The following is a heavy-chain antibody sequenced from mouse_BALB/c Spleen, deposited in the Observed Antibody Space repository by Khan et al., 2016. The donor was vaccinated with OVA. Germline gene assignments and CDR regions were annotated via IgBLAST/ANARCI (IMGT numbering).Heavy chain of an antibody. CDR2: INTYTGEP. Sequence: QIQLVQSGPELKKPGETVKISCKASGYTFTNYGMNWVKQTPGKGLKWMGWINTYTGEPTYADDLKGRFAYSLDTSASTAYLQINNLKNGDSATYFCASGGYWYFDVWGAGTTVTVSS. J-gene: IGHJ1*01. CDR3: ASGGYWYFDV. CDR1: GYTFTNYG. V-gene: IGHV9-3-1*01. D-gene: IGHD1-1*02.